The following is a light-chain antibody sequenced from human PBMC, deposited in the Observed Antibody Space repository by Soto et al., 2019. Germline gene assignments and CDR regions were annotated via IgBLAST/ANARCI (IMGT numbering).Light chain of an antibody. V-gene: IGKV3D-20*01. Sequence: EIVLTQSPATLSFSPGEGATLSCGASQSVSRSYLAWYQQKPGLAPRLLIYDASSRATGIPDRFSGSGSGTDFTLTISRLEPEDFAVYYCQQYGSSPRITVGQGTRLEIK. CDR2: DAS. J-gene: IGKJ5*01. CDR1: QSVSRSY. CDR3: QQYGSSPRIT.